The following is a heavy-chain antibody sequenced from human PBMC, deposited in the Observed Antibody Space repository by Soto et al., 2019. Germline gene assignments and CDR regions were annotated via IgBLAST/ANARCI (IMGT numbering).Heavy chain of an antibody. CDR1: GFTFSNYH. D-gene: IGHD6-25*01. Sequence: EVQLVESGGALVQPGGSLRLTCAASGFTFSNYHMNWVRQAPGKGLEWLSYISTTRTTIYYADSVRGRFTISRDNVHNSLYLYMSSRRDEDTAVYYCARDRGGLDFWGQGTLLTVSS. V-gene: IGHV3-48*02. CDR2: ISTTRTTI. J-gene: IGHJ4*02. CDR3: ARDRGGLDF.